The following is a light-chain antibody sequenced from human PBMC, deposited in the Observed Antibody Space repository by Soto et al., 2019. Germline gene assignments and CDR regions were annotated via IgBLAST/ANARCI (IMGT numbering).Light chain of an antibody. J-gene: IGKJ1*01. CDR2: TAS. CDR3: QQSSTTRWT. V-gene: IGKV1-39*01. Sequence: DTQMTQTPSTLSAAVGDRITITCRASQRINNLLNWYQQKPGKAPKLLIHTASSLQTGVPSRFTGGGSGTDFSLTINGLQPEDFATYYCQQSSTTRWTFGQGTKVDIK. CDR1: QRINNL.